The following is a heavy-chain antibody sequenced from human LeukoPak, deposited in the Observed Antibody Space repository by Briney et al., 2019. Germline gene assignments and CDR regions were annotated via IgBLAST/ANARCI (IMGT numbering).Heavy chain of an antibody. CDR3: EKDGRCGGACSMEGGFDY. D-gene: IGHD2-21*02. V-gene: IGHV3-9*01. CDR1: GFTFDDYA. Sequence: GGSLRLSCAASGFTFDDYAMHWVRQAPGKGLEWVSGISWNSGSIGYADSVKGRFTTSRDNAKNSLYLQMNSLRAEDTALYYCEKDGRCGGACSMEGGFDYWGQGTLVTVSS. CDR2: ISWNSGSI. J-gene: IGHJ4*02.